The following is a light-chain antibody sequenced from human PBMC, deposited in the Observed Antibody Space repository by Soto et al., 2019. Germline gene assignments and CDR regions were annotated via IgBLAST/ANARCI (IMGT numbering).Light chain of an antibody. CDR1: QSISRG. Sequence: DIQMTQSPSTLSSSVGERVTITFRASQSISRGLAWYQQKPGKAPNLLIYDASTLESGVPSRFSGSGSGTEFTLTISCLHPDDFATYYCQHYSSVWAFGQGTKVDI. J-gene: IGKJ1*01. V-gene: IGKV1-5*01. CDR2: DAS. CDR3: QHYSSVWA.